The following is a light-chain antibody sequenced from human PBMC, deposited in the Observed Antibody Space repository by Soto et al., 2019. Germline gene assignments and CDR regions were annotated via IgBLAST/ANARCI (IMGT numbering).Light chain of an antibody. J-gene: IGKJ1*01. V-gene: IGKV3-15*01. CDR3: QQYITWT. CDR2: GAS. CDR1: QSVGSD. Sequence: ILVTQSPATMFLSPGESATLSCRASQSVGSDLAWYQQKAGQAPRLLIYGASLRATGIPARFSGSGSGTDFTLTISSLQSEDFALYYCQQYITWTFGQGTKVDI.